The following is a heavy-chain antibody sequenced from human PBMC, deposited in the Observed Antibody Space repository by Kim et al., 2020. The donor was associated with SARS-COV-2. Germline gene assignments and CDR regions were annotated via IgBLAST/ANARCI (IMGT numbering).Heavy chain of an antibody. CDR1: GGSISSGGYY. J-gene: IGHJ5*02. D-gene: IGHD3-9*01. CDR2: IYYSGST. V-gene: IGHV4-31*03. CDR3: ARTYDILTVLWFHP. Sequence: SETLSLTCTVSGGSISSGGYYWSWIRQHPGKGLEWIGYIYYSGSTYYNPSLKSRVTISVDTSKNQFSLKLSSVTAADTAVYYCARTYDILTVLWFHPWGQGTLVTVSS.